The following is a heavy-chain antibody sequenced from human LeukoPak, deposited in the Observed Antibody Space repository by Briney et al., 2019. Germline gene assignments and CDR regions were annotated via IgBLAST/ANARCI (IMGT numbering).Heavy chain of an antibody. Sequence: GGSLRLSCAASGFTFDDYGMNWVRQAPGKGLEWVAYITISTGIIYYADSVKGRFTISRDNAKNSLYLQMNSLRAEDTAVYYCARETPYSSSWTVFDYWGQGTLVTVSS. CDR1: GFTFDDYG. CDR2: ITISTGII. CDR3: ARETPYSSSWTVFDY. J-gene: IGHJ4*02. D-gene: IGHD6-13*01. V-gene: IGHV3-48*01.